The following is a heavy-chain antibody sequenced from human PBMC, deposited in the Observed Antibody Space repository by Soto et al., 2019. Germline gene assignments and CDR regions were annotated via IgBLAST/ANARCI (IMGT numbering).Heavy chain of an antibody. V-gene: IGHV4-59*01. CDR1: GGSFSGYY. D-gene: IGHD2-2*01. CDR2: IYYSGST. Sequence: SETLSLTCAVYGGSFSGYYWSWIRQPPGKGLEWIGYIYYSGSTNYNPSLKSRVTISVDTSKNQFSLKLSSVTAADTAVYYCARDCSSTSCYPADAFDIWGQGTMVTVSS. CDR3: ARDCSSTSCYPADAFDI. J-gene: IGHJ3*02.